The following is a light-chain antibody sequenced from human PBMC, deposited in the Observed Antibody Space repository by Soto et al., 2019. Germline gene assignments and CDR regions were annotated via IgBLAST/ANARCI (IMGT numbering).Light chain of an antibody. CDR3: SSYTSSNSYV. V-gene: IGLV2-14*01. Sequence: QSVLTQPASVSGSPGQSIAISCTGTSSDVGAYNSVSWYQQYPGKAPKLMIHDVSNRPSGVSDRFSGSKSGNTASLTISGLQAEGEAEYYCSSYTSSNSYVFGSGTKVTVL. CDR1: SSDVGAYNS. CDR2: DVS. J-gene: IGLJ1*01.